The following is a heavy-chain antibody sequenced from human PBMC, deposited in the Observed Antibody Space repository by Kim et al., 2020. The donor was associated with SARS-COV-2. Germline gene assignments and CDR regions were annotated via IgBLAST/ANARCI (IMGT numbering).Heavy chain of an antibody. CDR2: INAGNGNT. Sequence: ASVKVSCKASGYTFTSYAMHWVRQAPGQRLEWMGWINAGNGNTKYSQKFQGRVTITRDTSASTAYMELSSLRSEDTAVYYCARDVRYYGSGSYYNLGGMDVWGQGTTVTVSS. V-gene: IGHV1-3*01. D-gene: IGHD3-10*01. CDR1: GYTFTSYA. CDR3: ARDVRYYGSGSYYNLGGMDV. J-gene: IGHJ6*02.